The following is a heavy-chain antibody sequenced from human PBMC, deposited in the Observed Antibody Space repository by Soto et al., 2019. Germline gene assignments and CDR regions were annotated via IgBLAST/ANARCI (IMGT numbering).Heavy chain of an antibody. V-gene: IGHV3-23*01. CDR1: GFTFSKYA. CDR3: AKGKGNGVTRVGAFDI. Sequence: EVQLLESGGGLVQPGGSLRLSCAASGFTFSKYAMSWVRQAPGKGLDWVSGISDSGFTTYSADSVKGRFTISRDNSKNTLYLQMNSLRAEDTAVYYCAKGKGNGVTRVGAFDIWGQGTMVTVSS. J-gene: IGHJ3*02. D-gene: IGHD3-3*01. CDR2: ISDSGFTT.